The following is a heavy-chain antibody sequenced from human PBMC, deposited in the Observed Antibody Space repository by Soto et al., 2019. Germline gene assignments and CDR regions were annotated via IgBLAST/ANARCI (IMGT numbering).Heavy chain of an antibody. V-gene: IGHV5-10-1*01. D-gene: IGHD3-3*01. CDR3: ARQDFGVVKDYYGMDV. J-gene: IGHJ6*02. CDR2: IDPSDSYT. CDR1: GYSFTSYW. Sequence: GESLKISCKGPGYSFTSYWISWVRQMPGKGLEWMGRIDPSDSYTNYSPSFQGHVTISADKSISTAYLQWSSLKASDTAMYYCARQDFGVVKDYYGMDVWGQGTTVTVS.